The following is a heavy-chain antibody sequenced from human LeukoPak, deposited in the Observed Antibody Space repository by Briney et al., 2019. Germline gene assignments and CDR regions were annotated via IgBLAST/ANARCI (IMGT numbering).Heavy chain of an antibody. CDR1: GGSISSYY. J-gene: IGHJ6*02. V-gene: IGHV4-59*08. CDR3: ARHRAAAYYYGMDV. Sequence: SETLSLTCTVSGGSISSYYWSWVRQPPGMGLEWIGYVYYTGSTYCNPSLKSRVTISVDTSKNQFSLKLSSVTAADTALYYCARHRAAAYYYGMDVWGQGTTVTVSS. D-gene: IGHD6-13*01. CDR2: VYYTGST.